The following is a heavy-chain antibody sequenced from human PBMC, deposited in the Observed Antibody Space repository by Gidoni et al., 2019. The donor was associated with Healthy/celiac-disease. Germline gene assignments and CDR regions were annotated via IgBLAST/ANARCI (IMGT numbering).Heavy chain of an antibody. CDR3: AKDTFIAAAGPIDY. CDR2: ISWDGGST. V-gene: IGHV3-43D*03. D-gene: IGHD6-13*01. J-gene: IGHJ4*02. Sequence: EVQLVESGVVVVQPGGSLRLSCAASGFTFDDYAMHWVRQAPGKGLEWVSLISWDGGSTYYADSVKGRFTISRDNSKNSLYLQMNSLRAEDTALYYCAKDTFIAAAGPIDYWGQGTLVTVSS. CDR1: GFTFDDYA.